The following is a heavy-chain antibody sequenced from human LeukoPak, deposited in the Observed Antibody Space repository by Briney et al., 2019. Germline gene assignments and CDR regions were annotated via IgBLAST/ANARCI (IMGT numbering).Heavy chain of an antibody. CDR3: ARGVVRGVTLYYYYGMDV. CDR2: IYYSGST. J-gene: IGHJ6*02. CDR1: GGSISSYY. D-gene: IGHD3-10*01. Sequence: SETLSLTCTVSGGSISSYYRSWIRQPPGKGLEWIGYIYYSGSTNYNPSLKSRVTISVDTSKNQFSLKLSSVTAADTAVYYCARGVVRGVTLYYYYGMDVWGQGTTVTVSS. V-gene: IGHV4-59*01.